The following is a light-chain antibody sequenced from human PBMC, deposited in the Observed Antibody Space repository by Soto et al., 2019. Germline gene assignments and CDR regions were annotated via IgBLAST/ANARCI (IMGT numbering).Light chain of an antibody. CDR3: QQYHTWWT. CDR2: KAS. CDR1: QSISSW. J-gene: IGKJ1*01. V-gene: IGKV1-5*03. Sequence: DIQMTQSPSTLSASVGDRVTIPCRASQSISSWLAWYQQKPGKAPKLLIYKASSLESGVPSRFSGSGSGTEFTLTISSLQPDDFATYYCQQYHTWWTFGQGTKVEI.